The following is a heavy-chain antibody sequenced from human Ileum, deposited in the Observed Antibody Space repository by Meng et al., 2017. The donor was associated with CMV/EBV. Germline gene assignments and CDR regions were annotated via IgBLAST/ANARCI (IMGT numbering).Heavy chain of an antibody. CDR2: INDSGDRT. D-gene: IGHD6-13*01. V-gene: IGHV3-23*01. J-gene: IGHJ4*02. CDR1: GFSFSNFA. Sequence: GGSLRLSCAASGFSFSNFAMGWVRQAPGKGLEWVSTINDSGDRTHYADSVKGRFTISRDNSRNTLYLQMDSLRAEDTAIYYCDAADYWGQGVLVTVSS. CDR3: DAADY.